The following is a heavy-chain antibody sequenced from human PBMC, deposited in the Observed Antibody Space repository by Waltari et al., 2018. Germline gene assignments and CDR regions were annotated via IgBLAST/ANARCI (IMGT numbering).Heavy chain of an antibody. CDR3: AREWYSGSSTFDP. J-gene: IGHJ5*02. D-gene: IGHD1-26*01. CDR2: INPNSGDT. V-gene: IGHV1-2*02. Sequence: QVQLVQSGAEVKKPGASVKVSCKASGYTFTGYYMHWVRQAPGQGLEWMGWINPNSGDTNYAQKFQGRVTMSRDTSISTAYMELSRLRSDDTAVYYCAREWYSGSSTFDPWGQGTLVTVSS. CDR1: GYTFTGYY.